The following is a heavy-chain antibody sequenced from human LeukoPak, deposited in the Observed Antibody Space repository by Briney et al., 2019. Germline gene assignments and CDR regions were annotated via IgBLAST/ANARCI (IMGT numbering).Heavy chain of an antibody. V-gene: IGHV1-18*01. Sequence: ASVKVSCKASGYTFTSYGISWVRQAPGQGLEWMGWISAYNGNTNYAQKLQGRVTMTTDTSTSTAYMELSSLRSEDTAVYYCARGISGYYDSSGDIHAFDIWGQGTMVTVSS. CDR3: ARGISGYYDSSGDIHAFDI. CDR1: GYTFTSYG. CDR2: ISAYNGNT. D-gene: IGHD3-22*01. J-gene: IGHJ3*02.